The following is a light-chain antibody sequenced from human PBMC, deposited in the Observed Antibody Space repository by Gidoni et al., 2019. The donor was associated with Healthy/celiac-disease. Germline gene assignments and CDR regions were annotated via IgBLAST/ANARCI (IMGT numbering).Light chain of an antibody. CDR1: QSVSSN. J-gene: IGKJ1*01. CDR3: QQYNNWPPEGT. V-gene: IGKV3-15*01. CDR2: GAS. Sequence: EIVMTQSPATLSVSPGERATLSCRASQSVSSNLAWYQQKPGQAPRLLPYGASTRATGIPARFSGSGSGTEFTLTISSLQSEDFAVYYCQQYNNWPPEGTFGQGTKVEIK.